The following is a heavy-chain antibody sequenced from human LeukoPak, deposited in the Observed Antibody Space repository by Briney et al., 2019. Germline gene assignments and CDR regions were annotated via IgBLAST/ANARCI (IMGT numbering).Heavy chain of an antibody. V-gene: IGHV4-4*07. D-gene: IGHD4-23*01. CDR3: ARDGGGNRNFDY. J-gene: IGHJ4*02. CDR2: FFTSGTSGTT. CDR1: GGSVSTYY. Sequence: SETLSLTCTVSGGSVSTYYWSWIRQPAGKGLEFIGRFFTSGTSGTTNYNPSLKSRVTMSLDTSKNQFSLKLSSVTAADTAVYYCARDGGGNRNFDYWGQGTLVTVSS.